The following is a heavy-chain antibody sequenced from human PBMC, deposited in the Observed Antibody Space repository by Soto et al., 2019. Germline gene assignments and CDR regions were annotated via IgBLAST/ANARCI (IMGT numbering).Heavy chain of an antibody. CDR3: ARVGGTVTSDY. V-gene: IGHV3-33*01. J-gene: IGHJ4*02. CDR1: GFPFSAYG. Sequence: QVHLVESGGGVVQPGRSLRLSCAASGFPFSAYGMHWVRQAPGKGLEWLAMIYYDGNNKYYAPSVEGRFTISRDNSKNTLYLQMNSLGVEDTAVYYCARVGGTVTSDYWGQGTLVIVSS. CDR2: IYYDGNNK. D-gene: IGHD4-17*01.